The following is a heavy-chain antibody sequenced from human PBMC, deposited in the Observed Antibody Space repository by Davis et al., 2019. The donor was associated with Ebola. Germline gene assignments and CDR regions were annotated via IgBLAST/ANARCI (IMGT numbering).Heavy chain of an antibody. CDR1: GFTFSSHA. Sequence: PGGSLRLSCAASGFTFSSHAMSWVRQAPGKGLEWVSAVSGSGESTYYADSIKGRFTIPRDNSKNTLYLQMNRLRAEDTAIYYCAKDRWDGDYTYPPFDSWGQGTLVTVSS. J-gene: IGHJ4*02. CDR3: AKDRWDGDYTYPPFDS. CDR2: VSGSGEST. V-gene: IGHV3-23*01. D-gene: IGHD4-17*01.